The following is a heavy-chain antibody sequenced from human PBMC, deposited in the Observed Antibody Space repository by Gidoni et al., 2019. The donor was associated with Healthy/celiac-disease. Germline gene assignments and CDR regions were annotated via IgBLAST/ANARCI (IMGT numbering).Heavy chain of an antibody. Sequence: EVQLLESGGGLVQPGGSLRLSCAASGFTFRSYDMSWVRPAPGKGLGCVSAISGSGGSTYYADSVKGRFTISRDKSKNTLYLQRNSLRAEDTAVYYCPRESDSGYDSNFDYWGQGTLVTVSS. CDR3: PRESDSGYDSNFDY. CDR1: GFTFRSYD. CDR2: ISGSGGST. D-gene: IGHD5-12*01. J-gene: IGHJ4*02. V-gene: IGHV3-23*01.